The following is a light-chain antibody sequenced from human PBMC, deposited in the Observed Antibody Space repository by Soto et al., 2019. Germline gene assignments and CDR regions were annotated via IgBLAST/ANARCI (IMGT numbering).Light chain of an antibody. CDR3: QQYGSSGT. V-gene: IGKV3-20*01. CDR2: GAS. CDR1: QSVSSSY. J-gene: IGKJ1*01. Sequence: EIGFTQSPATLSLSPGERATLSCRASQSVSSSYLAWYQQKPGQAPRLLIYGASSRATGIPDRFSGSGSGTDFTLTISRLEPEDFAVYYCQQYGSSGTFGQGTKVDIK.